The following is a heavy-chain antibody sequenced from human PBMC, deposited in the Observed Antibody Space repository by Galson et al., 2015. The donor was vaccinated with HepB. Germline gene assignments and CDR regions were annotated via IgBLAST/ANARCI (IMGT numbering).Heavy chain of an antibody. CDR2: IGYRETYK. CDR3: AGDASEWSRDY. Sequence: SLRLSCAASGFTFRTSGMTWVRQAPGKGLEWVAVIGYRETYKHYADSVKGRFAISRDNAKNSVYLQMNSLRVEDTAVYYCAGDASEWSRDYCGQGTLVAVSS. V-gene: IGHV3-21*01. J-gene: IGHJ4*02. D-gene: IGHD3-3*01. CDR1: GFTFRTSG.